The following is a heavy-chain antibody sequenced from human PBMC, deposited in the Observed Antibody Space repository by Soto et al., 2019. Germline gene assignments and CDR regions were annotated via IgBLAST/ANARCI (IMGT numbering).Heavy chain of an antibody. CDR2: ISGSGGTS. CDR1: GFNFRSYA. D-gene: IGHD6-13*01. Sequence: DVELSESGGGLLQPGGSLRLSCAASGFNFRSYAMSWVRRAPGKGLEWVSAISGSGGTSYFADSVRGRFTISRDNSKNTLYLQLSSLRVEDTAEYFCAKGRGSSWTIDYWGHGTLVTVSS. CDR3: AKGRGSSWTIDY. J-gene: IGHJ4*01. V-gene: IGHV3-23*01.